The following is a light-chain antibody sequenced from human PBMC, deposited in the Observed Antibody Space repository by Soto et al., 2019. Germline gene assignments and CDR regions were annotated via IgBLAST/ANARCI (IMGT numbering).Light chain of an antibody. Sequence: QRALTHPASVTGSAGQSLTIFCTGTSREVGGYNYVSWYQQHPGKAPKLMIYDVSNRPSGVSNRFSGSKSGNTASLTISWLQAEHESEYYCRSCSRSSVLVFGTGTKFTVL. CDR1: SREVGGYNY. V-gene: IGLV2-14*01. CDR2: DVS. J-gene: IGLJ1*01. CDR3: RSCSRSSVLV.